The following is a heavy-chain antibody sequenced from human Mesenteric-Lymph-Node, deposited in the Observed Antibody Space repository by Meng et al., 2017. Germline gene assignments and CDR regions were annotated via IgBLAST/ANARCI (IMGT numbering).Heavy chain of an antibody. V-gene: IGHV1-18*01. Sequence: ASVKVSCKASGYTFTSYGISWVRQAPGQGLEWMGWISAYNGNTNYAQKLQGRVTMTTDTSTSTAYMELSSLRSEDTAVYYCARARTSLANYYYYYGMDVWGQGTTVTVSS. J-gene: IGHJ6*02. CDR1: GYTFTSYG. CDR3: ARARTSLANYYYYYGMDV. D-gene: IGHD2-2*01. CDR2: ISAYNGNT.